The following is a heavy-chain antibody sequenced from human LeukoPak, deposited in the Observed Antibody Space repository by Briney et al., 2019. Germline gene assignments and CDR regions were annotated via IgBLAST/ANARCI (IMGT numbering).Heavy chain of an antibody. V-gene: IGHV1-2*02. CDR1: GYIFTGCY. J-gene: IGHJ4*02. CDR3: ARGGAAAGTDY. D-gene: IGHD6-13*01. Sequence: ASVRVSCKASGYIFTGCYMHWVRQAPGQGLEWMGWINPNSGGTNYAQKFQGRVTMTRNTSISTAYMELSSLRSEDTAVYYCARGGAAAGTDYWGQGTLVSVSS. CDR2: INPNSGGT.